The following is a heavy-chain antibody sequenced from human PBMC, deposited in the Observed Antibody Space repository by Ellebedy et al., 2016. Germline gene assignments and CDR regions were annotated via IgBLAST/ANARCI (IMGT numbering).Heavy chain of an antibody. V-gene: IGHV4-4*02. D-gene: IGHD2-21*02. J-gene: IGHJ1*01. CDR3: ANCGGDCYSNEYFQH. CDR1: GGSISSSNW. Sequence: SETLSLXCAVSGGSISSSNWWSWVRQPPGKGLEWIGEIYHSGSTKYNPSLKSRVTISVDTSKNQFSLKLSSVTAADTAVYYCANCGGDCYSNEYFQHWGQGTLVTVSS. CDR2: IYHSGST.